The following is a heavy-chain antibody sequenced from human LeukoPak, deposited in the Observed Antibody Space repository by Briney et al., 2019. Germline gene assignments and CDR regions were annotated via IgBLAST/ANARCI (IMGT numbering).Heavy chain of an antibody. CDR2: IYTSGST. CDR3: ARHGVLAIFGLVTGLPPFNP. J-gene: IGHJ5*02. D-gene: IGHD3-3*01. CDR1: DGSIRSYY. Sequence: SETLSLPCTVSDGSIRSYYWSWIRPPTGKGLEWIEYIYTSGSTNYNQSLKRRVTISVDTSKNQFSLKLSSVTAADTAVYYCARHGVLAIFGLVTGLPPFNPWGQGTLVTVSS. V-gene: IGHV4-4*09.